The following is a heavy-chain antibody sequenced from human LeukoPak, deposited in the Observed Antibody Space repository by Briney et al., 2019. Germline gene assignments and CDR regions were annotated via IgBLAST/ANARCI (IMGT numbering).Heavy chain of an antibody. D-gene: IGHD3-9*01. Sequence: PSETLSLTCTVSGVSISSYYRSWIRQPPGKGLEWIGYIYYSGSTDYNPSLKSRVTISVDTSKNQFSLKLRSVAAADTAVYHCARAGQYYDILTGSIYYYYGIDVWGNGTTVTVSS. J-gene: IGHJ6*04. CDR2: IYYSGST. V-gene: IGHV4-59*01. CDR1: GVSISSYY. CDR3: ARAGQYYDILTGSIYYYYGIDV.